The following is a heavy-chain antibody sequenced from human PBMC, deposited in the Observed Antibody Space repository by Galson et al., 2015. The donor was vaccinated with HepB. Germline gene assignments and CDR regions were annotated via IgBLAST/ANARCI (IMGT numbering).Heavy chain of an antibody. Sequence: SLRLSCAASGFTFSSYAMHWVRQAPGKGLEWVAVISYDGSNKYYADSVKGRLTISRDNSKNTLYLQMNSLRAEDTAVYYCAKNAEKVWSGYYGGHWGQGTLVTVSS. CDR3: AKNAEKVWSGYYGGH. J-gene: IGHJ4*02. D-gene: IGHD3-3*01. CDR1: GFTFSSYA. V-gene: IGHV3-30*18. CDR2: ISYDGSNK.